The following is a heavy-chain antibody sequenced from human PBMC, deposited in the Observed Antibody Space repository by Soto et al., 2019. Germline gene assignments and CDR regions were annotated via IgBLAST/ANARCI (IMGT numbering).Heavy chain of an antibody. CDR1: GFTFSPYY. Sequence: GGSLRLSCAASGFTFSPYYMSWVRQAPGKGLEWLAMTTQDGNDKHYADSVKGRFTVSRDNTKNSLYLQMNSLRAGDTAVYYCARVVYGSGSSYKVLDYWGQGTLVTVSS. CDR3: ARVVYGSGSSYKVLDY. CDR2: TTQDGNDK. J-gene: IGHJ4*02. V-gene: IGHV3-7*01. D-gene: IGHD3-10*01.